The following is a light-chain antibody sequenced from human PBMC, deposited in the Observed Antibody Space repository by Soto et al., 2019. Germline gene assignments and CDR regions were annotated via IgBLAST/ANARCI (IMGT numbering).Light chain of an antibody. V-gene: IGKV3-20*01. CDR2: GAS. CDR3: QQYGSSPRT. CDR1: QSVSSSY. J-gene: IGKJ2*02. Sequence: EMVLTQSPGTLYLSPGERATLSCRASQSVSSSYLAWYQQKPGQAPRLLIYGASSRATGIPDRFSGSGSGTAFTLTISRLEPEDFAVYYCQQYGSSPRTFGQGTKLEIK.